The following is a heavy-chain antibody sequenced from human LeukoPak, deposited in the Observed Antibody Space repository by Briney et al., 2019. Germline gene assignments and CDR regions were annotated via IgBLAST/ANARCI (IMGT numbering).Heavy chain of an antibody. Sequence: SETLSLTCAVSGGSISSNNWWSWVRQSPEKGLEWIAEIYHSGSFNRNPSLKSRVTILVDKSKNQFSLKLSSVTAADTAVYYCARIIVDTAMVNWYFDLWGRGTLVTVSS. J-gene: IGHJ2*01. CDR3: ARIIVDTAMVNWYFDL. D-gene: IGHD5-18*01. CDR1: GGSISSNNW. CDR2: IYHSGSF. V-gene: IGHV4/OR15-8*01.